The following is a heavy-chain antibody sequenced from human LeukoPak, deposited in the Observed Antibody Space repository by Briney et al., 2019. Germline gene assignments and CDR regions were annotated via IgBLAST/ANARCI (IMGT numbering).Heavy chain of an antibody. D-gene: IGHD3-22*01. J-gene: IGHJ4*02. CDR3: ATDSSGHHY. V-gene: IGHV4-34*01. CDR1: GGSFSGYY. CDR2: INHSGST. Sequence: SETLSLTCAVYGGSFSGYYWSWIRQPPGKGLEWIGEINHSGSTNYNPSLKSRITISVDTSKNQFSLKLSYVTAADTAVYYCATDSSGHHYWGQGTLVTVSS.